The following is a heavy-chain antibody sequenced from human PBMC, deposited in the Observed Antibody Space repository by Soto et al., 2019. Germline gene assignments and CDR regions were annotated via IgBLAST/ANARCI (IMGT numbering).Heavy chain of an antibody. CDR2: INPSGGST. D-gene: IGHD6-6*01. Sequence: ASVKVSCKASGYTFTSYYMHWVRQAPGQGLEWMGIINPSGGSTSYAQKFQGRVTMTRDTSTSTVYMELSSLRSEDTAVYYCARGGFYEYSTSNWFDPSGQGTLVTVSS. J-gene: IGHJ5*02. CDR1: GYTFTSYY. CDR3: ARGGFYEYSTSNWFDP. V-gene: IGHV1-46*03.